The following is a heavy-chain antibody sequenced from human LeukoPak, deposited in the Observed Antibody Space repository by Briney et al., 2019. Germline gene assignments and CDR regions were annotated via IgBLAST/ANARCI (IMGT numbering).Heavy chain of an antibody. CDR2: IRSKANSYAT. D-gene: IGHD6-13*01. Sequence: PGGSLRLSCAASGFTFSGSAMHWVRQASGKGLEWVGRIRSKANSYATAYAASVKGRFTISRDDSKNTAYLQMNSLRAEDTAAYYCARGPGVAAAADGIDYWGQGTLVTVPS. V-gene: IGHV3-73*01. CDR3: ARGPGVAAAADGIDY. J-gene: IGHJ4*02. CDR1: GFTFSGSA.